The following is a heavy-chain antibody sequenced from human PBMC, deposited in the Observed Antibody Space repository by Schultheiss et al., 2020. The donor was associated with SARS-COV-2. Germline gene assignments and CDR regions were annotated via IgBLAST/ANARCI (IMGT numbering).Heavy chain of an antibody. CDR1: GFTFSSYG. D-gene: IGHD5-18*01. Sequence: GGSLRLSCAASGFTFSSYGMHWVRQAPGKGLEWVAVIWYDGSNKYYADSVKGRFTISRDNSKNTLYLQMNSLRAEDTAVYYCAKNVDTAMVTLYYFDYWGQGTLVTVSS. V-gene: IGHV3-33*06. CDR2: IWYDGSNK. CDR3: AKNVDTAMVTLYYFDY. J-gene: IGHJ4*02.